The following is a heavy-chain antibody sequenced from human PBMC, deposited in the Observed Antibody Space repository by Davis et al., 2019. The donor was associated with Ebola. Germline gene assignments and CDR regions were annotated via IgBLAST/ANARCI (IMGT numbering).Heavy chain of an antibody. CDR1: GFIFSSYD. J-gene: IGHJ5*02. CDR2: ISYDGSRE. Sequence: PGGSLRLSCAASGFIFSSYDMHWVRQAPGKGLEWLALISYDGSREYYADSVKGRFTISRDNSKNTLFLQMNALRSEDTAVYYCTRDLGAYCNADRCYSDWFDPWGQGTLVTVSS. CDR3: TRDLGAYCNADRCYSDWFDP. V-gene: IGHV3-30-3*01. D-gene: IGHD2-15*01.